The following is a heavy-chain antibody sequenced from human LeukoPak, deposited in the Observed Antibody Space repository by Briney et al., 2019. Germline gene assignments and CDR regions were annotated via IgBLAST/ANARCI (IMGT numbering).Heavy chain of an antibody. CDR3: TTHHTFYYDSSGYYRGFDN. D-gene: IGHD3-22*01. V-gene: IGHV3-15*01. CDR1: GFTFSNAW. Sequence: PGRSLRPSCAASGFTFSNAWMNLVRQAPGKGLEWVCRIKSKPDGGTTDYAAPVKGRFTISSDDSQNTLYLQMNGLKTEDTAVYYCTTHHTFYYDSSGYYRGFDNWGQGTLVTVSS. CDR2: IKSKPDGGTT. J-gene: IGHJ4*02.